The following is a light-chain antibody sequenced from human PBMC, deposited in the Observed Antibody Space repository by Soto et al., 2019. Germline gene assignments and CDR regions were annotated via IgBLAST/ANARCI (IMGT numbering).Light chain of an antibody. CDR3: CSYAGSSSWV. J-gene: IGLJ3*02. Sequence: QSALTQPASVSGSPGQSITISCTGTSSDIGSYNLVSWYQQHPGKAPKFMIYDGSKRPSGVSNRFSASKSGNTASLTIAGLQAEDEADYYCCSYAGSSSWVFGGGTKVTVL. CDR2: DGS. CDR1: SSDIGSYNL. V-gene: IGLV2-23*01.